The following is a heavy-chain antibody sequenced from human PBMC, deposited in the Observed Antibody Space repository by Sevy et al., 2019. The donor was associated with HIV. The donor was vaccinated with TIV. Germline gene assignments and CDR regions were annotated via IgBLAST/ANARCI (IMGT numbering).Heavy chain of an antibody. Sequence: GGSLRLSCAASGFIFSTSPMHWVRQAPGKGLECVAILSYDDSDENYADSVKGRFTISRDNSKNTLYLQMNSLRTEDTAEYYCAKDELDSIDYWGQGTLVTVSS. J-gene: IGHJ4*02. D-gene: IGHD1-26*01. CDR1: GFIFSTSP. CDR2: LSYDDSDE. CDR3: AKDELDSIDY. V-gene: IGHV3-30-3*02.